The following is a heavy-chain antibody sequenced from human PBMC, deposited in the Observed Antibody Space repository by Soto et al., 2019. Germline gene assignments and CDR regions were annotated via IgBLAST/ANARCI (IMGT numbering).Heavy chain of an antibody. CDR1: GFTFSSYS. D-gene: IGHD3-22*01. Sequence: GGSLRLSCAASGFTFSSYSMNWVRQAPGKGLEWVSSISCSTSYIYYADSVKGRFTISRDNAKNSLYLQMNSLRAEDTAVYYCARVVDYCDPYYYYGMDVWGQGTTVTV. J-gene: IGHJ6*02. CDR3: ARVVDYCDPYYYYGMDV. CDR2: ISCSTSYI. V-gene: IGHV3-21*01.